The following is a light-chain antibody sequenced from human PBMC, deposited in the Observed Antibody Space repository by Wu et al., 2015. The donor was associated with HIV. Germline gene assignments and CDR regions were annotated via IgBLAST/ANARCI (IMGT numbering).Light chain of an antibody. Sequence: EIVMTQSPATLSVSPGERATLSCRASQSINYNLAWYQQKPGLPPRLLIYSASSRATHIPDRFSGSGSGTEFTLTISSLQSEDFAVYYCQQYNSWPTFGGGTKVEIK. CDR2: SAS. CDR3: QQYNSWPT. CDR1: QSINYN. J-gene: IGKJ4*01. V-gene: IGKV3-15*01.